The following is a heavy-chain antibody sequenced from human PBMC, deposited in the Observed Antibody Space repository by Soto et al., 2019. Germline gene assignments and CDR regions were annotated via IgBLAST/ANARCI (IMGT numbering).Heavy chain of an antibody. CDR1: GYTFTSYD. D-gene: IGHD1-20*01. V-gene: IGHV1-8*01. CDR3: ARGRWAVYNSYFDY. CDR2: MNPNSGNT. Sequence: QVQLVQSGAEVKKPGASVKVSCKASGYTFTSYDINWVRQATGQGLEWMGWMNPNSGNTGYAQKFQGRVTMTRNTFISTGYMELSSLRSEDTAVYYCARGRWAVYNSYFDYWGQGTLVTVSS. J-gene: IGHJ4*02.